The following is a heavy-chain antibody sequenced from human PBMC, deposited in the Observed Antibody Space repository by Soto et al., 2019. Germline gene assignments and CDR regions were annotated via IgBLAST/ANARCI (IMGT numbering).Heavy chain of an antibody. CDR2: TYYRSKWFH. CDR1: GASVSSDITS. V-gene: IGHV6-1*01. J-gene: IGHJ3*01. CDR3: ARGNALDV. D-gene: IGHD3-10*01. Sequence: QGQLQPSGPGLVKPSQPLSLTCAISGASVSSDITSWNLIRQSPSRGLEWLGRTYYRSKWFHDYAASVKSRITINPDTSKNQFSLELTSMTTEDTAVYYCARGNALDVWGQGTVVTVSS.